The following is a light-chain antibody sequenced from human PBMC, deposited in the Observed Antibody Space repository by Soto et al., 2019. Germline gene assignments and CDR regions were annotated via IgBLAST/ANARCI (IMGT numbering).Light chain of an antibody. Sequence: HSVLTQPASVSGSPGQSITISCTGTSSDVGGYNYVSWYQQHPGKAPKLMIYDVSNRPSGVSNRFSGSKSGNTASLTISGLQAEDEADYYCSSYTSSSTLVFGNGTKVTV. CDR2: DVS. J-gene: IGLJ1*01. CDR1: SSDVGGYNY. V-gene: IGLV2-14*01. CDR3: SSYTSSSTLV.